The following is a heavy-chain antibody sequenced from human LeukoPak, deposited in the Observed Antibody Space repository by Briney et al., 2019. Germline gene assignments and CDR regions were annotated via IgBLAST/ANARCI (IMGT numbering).Heavy chain of an antibody. J-gene: IGHJ3*02. CDR3: ARISMTTFVPDAFDI. CDR2: ISAYNGNT. V-gene: IGHV1-18*01. Sequence: GASVKVSCKASGYTFTSYGISWVRQAPGQGLEWMGWISAYNGNTNYAQKLQGRVTMTRNTSISTAYMELSSLRSEDTAVYYCARISMTTFVPDAFDIWGQGTMVTVSS. CDR1: GYTFTSYG. D-gene: IGHD4-11*01.